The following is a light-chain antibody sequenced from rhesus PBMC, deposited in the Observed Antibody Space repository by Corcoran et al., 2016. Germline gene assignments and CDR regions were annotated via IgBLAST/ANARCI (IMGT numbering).Light chain of an antibody. J-gene: IGLJ1*01. CDR3: FLFHSGGYF. Sequence: QAVVTQEPSLTVSPGGTVTLTCGSSTGAVTSENYPYWFQQRPGQAPRTLIYNTNNKKTWTPARFSGSLAGGKATLTLSGAQAEDEADYYCFLFHSGGYFFGAGTRLSVL. V-gene: IGLV7-76*01. CDR2: NTN. CDR1: TGAVTSENY.